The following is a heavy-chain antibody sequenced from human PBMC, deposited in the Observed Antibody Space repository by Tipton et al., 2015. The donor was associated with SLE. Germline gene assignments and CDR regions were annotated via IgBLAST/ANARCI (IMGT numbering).Heavy chain of an antibody. CDR3: ARGLGYCTGGVCSIYWYLDL. V-gene: IGHV4-39*07. D-gene: IGHD2-8*02. CDR1: GGSISRSTHY. J-gene: IGHJ2*01. CDR2: INYSGSP. Sequence: TLSLTCTVSGGSISRSTHYWGWIRQPPGKGLEWIGSINYSGSPYYNPSLKSRVTISVDTSKNQFSLKLSSVTAADTAVYYCARGLGYCTGGVCSIYWYLDLWGRGTLVTVSS.